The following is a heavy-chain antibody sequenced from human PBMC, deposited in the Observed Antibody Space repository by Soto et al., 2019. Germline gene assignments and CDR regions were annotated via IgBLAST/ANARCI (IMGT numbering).Heavy chain of an antibody. CDR2: IDSSGST. Sequence: GSLRLSCAASGFTFSGAWMVWVRQPPGKGLEWVGSIDSSGSTYYNPSLQSRVTIFVDTSNNQFSLRLNSVTAADTAVYYCAREWNYHGEGWFDPWGQGTLVTVSS. V-gene: IGHV4-38-2*02. CDR3: AREWNYHGEGWFDP. CDR1: GFTFSGAW. J-gene: IGHJ5*02. D-gene: IGHD1-7*01.